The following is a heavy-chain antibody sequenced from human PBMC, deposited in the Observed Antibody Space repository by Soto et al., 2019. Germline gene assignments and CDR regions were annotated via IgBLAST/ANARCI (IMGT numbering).Heavy chain of an antibody. V-gene: IGHV1-46*01. CDR2: INPSGGST. CDR3: ARNFPHSSSWSFPNTPYMDV. Sequence: GSVKGGWKASGYPLTSDYMHWVRQAPRQGLEWMGIINPSGGSTSYAQKFQGRVTMTRDTSTSTVYMELSSLRSEDTAVYYCARNFPHSSSWSFPNTPYMDVWGQGTTVTGSS. J-gene: IGHJ6*01. CDR1: GYPLTSDY. D-gene: IGHD6-13*01.